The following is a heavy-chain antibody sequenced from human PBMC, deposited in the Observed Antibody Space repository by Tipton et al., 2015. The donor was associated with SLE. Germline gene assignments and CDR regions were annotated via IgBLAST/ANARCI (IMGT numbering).Heavy chain of an antibody. Sequence: GSLRLSCAASGFTFSNAWMNWVRQAPGKGLEWVGRIRSKGDGEKKDYAAPVKGRFTISRDDSKNTLYLQMNSLKTEDTAVYYCSTGDRSTWYAARFDPWGQGTLVTVSS. V-gene: IGHV3-15*01. CDR1: GFTFSNAW. D-gene: IGHD6-13*01. J-gene: IGHJ5*02. CDR3: STGDRSTWYAARFDP. CDR2: IRSKGDGEKK.